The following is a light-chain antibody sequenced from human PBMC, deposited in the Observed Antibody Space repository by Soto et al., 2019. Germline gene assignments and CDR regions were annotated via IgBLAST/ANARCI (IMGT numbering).Light chain of an antibody. CDR3: QQYHSSPWT. V-gene: IGKV3-20*01. CDR1: QSIPNNN. Sequence: EIVLTQTPDTLSLSPRESATRSCRASQSIPNNNLAWYQQKPGQAPRLLFYGAFNRASGIPDRFSGSGSGTDFTLTISRVQPVDFAVYSCQQYHSSPWTFGQGTKVDIK. CDR2: GAF. J-gene: IGKJ1*01.